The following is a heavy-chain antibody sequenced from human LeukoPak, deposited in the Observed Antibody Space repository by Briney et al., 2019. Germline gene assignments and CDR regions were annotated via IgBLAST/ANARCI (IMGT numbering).Heavy chain of an antibody. CDR3: AGMRITTPTVRTLDY. CDR1: GXSMSTYY. J-gene: IGHJ4*02. CDR2: IYYTGST. V-gene: IGHV4-59*01. D-gene: IGHD1-14*01. Sequence: PSETLSLACTVSGXSMSTYYWTWIRQPPGKGLEWIGFIYYTGSTNYNPSLKSRVTISVDTSKNQFSLKLSSVTAADTAVYYCAGMRITTPTVRTLDYWGQGTLVTVSS.